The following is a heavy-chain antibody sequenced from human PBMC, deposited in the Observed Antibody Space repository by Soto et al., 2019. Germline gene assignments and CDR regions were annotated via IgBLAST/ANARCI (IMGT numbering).Heavy chain of an antibody. CDR1: GFTFSNYW. CDR3: VRDSHGDY. CDR2: IDHDGPT. J-gene: IGHJ4*02. Sequence: EVQLVESGGGLVQPGGSLRLSCAGSGFTFSNYWMHWVRQAPGKGLEWVSRIDHDGPTDYADSVRGRFTISRDNAENTLYRQMNSLRPEDTDVYYCVRDSHGDYWGQGTLVTVSS. V-gene: IGHV3-74*01.